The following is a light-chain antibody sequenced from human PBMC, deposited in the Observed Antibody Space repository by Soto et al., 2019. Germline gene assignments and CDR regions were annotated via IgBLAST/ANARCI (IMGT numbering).Light chain of an antibody. CDR2: LAS. CDR1: QSVGGNY. V-gene: IGKV3-20*01. Sequence: EIVLTQSPGTLTLSPGERATLSCRASQSVGGNYLAWYQRKPGQAPRLLIYLASSRATGIPDRFSGSWSGTDFTLTISSLEPEDFAVYYCHHYGDSPYTFGQGSKVEPK. J-gene: IGKJ2*01. CDR3: HHYGDSPYT.